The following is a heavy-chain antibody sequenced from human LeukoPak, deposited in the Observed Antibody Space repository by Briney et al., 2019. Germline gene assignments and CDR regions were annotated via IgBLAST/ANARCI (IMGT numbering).Heavy chain of an antibody. CDR2: INPNSGGT. Sequence: ASVKVSCKASGYTFTGYYMHWVRQAPGQGLEWMGWINPNSGGTNYAQKFQGRVTMTRDTSISTAYMELSGLRSEDTAVYYCARGCITMVRGVLPFVYYYMDVWGKGTTATISS. CDR3: ARGCITMVRGVLPFVYYYMDV. V-gene: IGHV1-2*02. J-gene: IGHJ6*03. D-gene: IGHD3-10*01. CDR1: GYTFTGYY.